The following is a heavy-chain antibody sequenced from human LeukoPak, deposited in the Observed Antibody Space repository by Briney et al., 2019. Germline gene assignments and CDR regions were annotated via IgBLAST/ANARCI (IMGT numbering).Heavy chain of an antibody. CDR3: ARGAYGDHLGY. J-gene: IGHJ4*02. D-gene: IGHD4-17*01. Sequence: ASVTVSCKASGDTFTIYAISWVRQAPGQGLEWMGRIIPILGIANYAQKFQGRVTITADKSTSTAYMELSSLKSEDTAVYYCARGAYGDHLGYWGQGTLVTVSS. CDR2: IIPILGIA. CDR1: GDTFTIYA. V-gene: IGHV1-69*04.